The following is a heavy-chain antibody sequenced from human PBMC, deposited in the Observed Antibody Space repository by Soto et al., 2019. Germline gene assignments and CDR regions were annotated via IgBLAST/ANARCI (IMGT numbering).Heavy chain of an antibody. CDR3: ARDLLMVYAIPVY. J-gene: IGHJ4*02. D-gene: IGHD2-8*01. V-gene: IGHV1-3*01. CDR1: GYTFTSYA. CDR2: INAGNGNT. Sequence: GASVKVSCKASGYTFTSYAMHWVRQAPGQRLEWMGWINAGNGNTKYSQKFQGRVTITRDTSASTAYMELSSLRSEDTAVYYCARDLLMVYAIPVYWGQGTLVTVSS.